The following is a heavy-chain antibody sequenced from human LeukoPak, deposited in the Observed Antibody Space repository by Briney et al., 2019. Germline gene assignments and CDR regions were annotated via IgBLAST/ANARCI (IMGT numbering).Heavy chain of an antibody. CDR3: ASTVYDYYDSNAPFDY. D-gene: IGHD3-22*01. CDR2: IIPIFGTA. J-gene: IGHJ4*02. CDR1: GGTFCSYA. V-gene: IGHV1-69*05. Sequence: WASVKVSCKASGGTFCSYAISWVRQAPGQGLEWMGRIIPIFGTANCAQKFQGRVTITTDESTSTAYMELSSLRSEDTAVYYCASTVYDYYDSNAPFDYWGQGTLVTVSS.